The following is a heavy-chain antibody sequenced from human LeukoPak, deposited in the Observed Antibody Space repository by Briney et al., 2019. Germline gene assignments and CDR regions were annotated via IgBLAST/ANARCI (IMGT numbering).Heavy chain of an antibody. Sequence: GASVKVSCKASGYTFTSYDINWVRQATGQGLEWMGWINPNSGGTNYAQKFQGRVTMTRDTSISTAYMELSRLRSDDTAVYYCASGDIVVVPAAPRYYYYYMDVWGKGTTVTVSS. CDR2: INPNSGGT. V-gene: IGHV1-2*02. CDR3: ASGDIVVVPAAPRYYYYYMDV. J-gene: IGHJ6*03. CDR1: GYTFTSYD. D-gene: IGHD2-2*01.